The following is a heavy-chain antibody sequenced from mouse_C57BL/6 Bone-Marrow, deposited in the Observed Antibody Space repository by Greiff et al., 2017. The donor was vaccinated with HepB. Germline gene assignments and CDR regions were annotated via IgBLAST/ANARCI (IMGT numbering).Heavy chain of an antibody. CDR2: ISSGGSYT. Sequence: DVKLVESGGDLVKPGGSLKLSCAASGFTFSSYGMSWVRQTPDKRLEWVATISSGGSYTYYPDSVKGRFTISRDNAKNTLYLQMSSLKSEDTAMYYCASHYYGSSYGTWFAYWGQGTLVTVSA. CDR1: GFTFSSYG. CDR3: ASHYYGSSYGTWFAY. J-gene: IGHJ3*01. V-gene: IGHV5-6*02. D-gene: IGHD1-1*01.